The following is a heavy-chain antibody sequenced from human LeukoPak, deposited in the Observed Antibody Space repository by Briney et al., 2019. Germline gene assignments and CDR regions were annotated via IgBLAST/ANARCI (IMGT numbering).Heavy chain of an antibody. CDR2: FSSGGDS. CDR3: AKEVDRHFDLKY. D-gene: IGHD3-22*01. V-gene: IGHV3-23*01. Sequence: GGSLILSCAASGFTSGIYAMSWVRQAPGKGLEWVSAFSSGGDSFYADSVKGRFTISRDTSNKILYLRMSSLRAEDTAVYYCAKEVDRHFDLKYWGQGALVTVSS. CDR1: GFTSGIYA. J-gene: IGHJ4*02.